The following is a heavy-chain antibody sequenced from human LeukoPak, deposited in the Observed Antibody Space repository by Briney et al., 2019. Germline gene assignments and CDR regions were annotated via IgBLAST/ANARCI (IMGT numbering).Heavy chain of an antibody. CDR2: ISYDGSNK. CDR1: GFTFSSYA. V-gene: IGHV3-30-3*01. Sequence: PGGSLRLSCAASGFTFSSYAMHWVRQAPGKGLEWVAVISYDGSNKYYADSVKGRFTISRGNSKNTLYLQMNSLRAEDTAVYYCARDLNTVTTNYWGQGTLVTVSS. CDR3: ARDLNTVTTNY. D-gene: IGHD4-17*01. J-gene: IGHJ4*02.